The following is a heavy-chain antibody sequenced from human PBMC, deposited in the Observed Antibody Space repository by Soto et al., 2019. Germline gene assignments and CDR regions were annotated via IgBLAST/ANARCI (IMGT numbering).Heavy chain of an antibody. CDR3: ARGPRISRSRRLDY. Sequence: QVQLQQWGAGLLKPSETLSLTCAVYGWSFSGYYWSWVRQPPGKGLEWIGEINHSGSTNYNPSLNSRVTISVATSKNQFSRKLSTVTAADTAVYYCARGPRISRSRRLDYWCHGTLVAVSS. J-gene: IGHJ4*01. V-gene: IGHV4-34*01. CDR2: INHSGST. D-gene: IGHD1-20*01. CDR1: GWSFSGYY.